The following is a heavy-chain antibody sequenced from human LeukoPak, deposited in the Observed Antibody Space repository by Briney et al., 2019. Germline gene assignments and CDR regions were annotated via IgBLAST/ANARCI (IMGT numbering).Heavy chain of an antibody. J-gene: IGHJ3*02. V-gene: IGHV1-8*03. CDR2: MNPNSGNT. Sequence: ASVKVSCKASGYTFTSYDINWVRQATGQGLEWVGWMNPNSGNTGYAQKFQGRVTITRNTSISTAYMELSSLRSEDTAVYYCARVRSGSYQDAFDIWGQGTMVTVSS. CDR1: GYTFTSYD. CDR3: ARVRSGSYQDAFDI. D-gene: IGHD1-26*01.